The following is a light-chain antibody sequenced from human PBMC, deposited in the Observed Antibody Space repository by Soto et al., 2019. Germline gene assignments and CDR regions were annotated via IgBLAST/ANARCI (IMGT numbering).Light chain of an antibody. V-gene: IGLV1-44*01. CDR3: AAWDDSLNGLV. J-gene: IGLJ2*01. Sequence: QLVLTQPPSASGTPGQRVSISCSGARSNIAVNSVDWYQQLPGTAPKVLIYANNQRPSGVPDRCSGSKSGTSASLAINGLRSDDEAQVFCAAWDDSLNGLVFGGGTKLTVL. CDR2: ANN. CDR1: RSNIAVNS.